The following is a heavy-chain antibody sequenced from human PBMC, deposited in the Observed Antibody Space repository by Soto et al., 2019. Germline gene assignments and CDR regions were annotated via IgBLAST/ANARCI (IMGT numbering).Heavy chain of an antibody. CDR2: IYYSGTT. Sequence: SETLSLTCTVSGGSIKHYYWTWIREPLGKGLEWMGYIYYSGTTTNYNPSLKSRVTLSVDTSKNQFSLKLSSVTAADTAVYYCARLGGSYAVPHFEYWGQGTLVTVSS. V-gene: IGHV4-59*08. CDR3: ARLGGSYAVPHFEY. J-gene: IGHJ4*02. CDR1: GGSIKHYY. D-gene: IGHD1-26*01.